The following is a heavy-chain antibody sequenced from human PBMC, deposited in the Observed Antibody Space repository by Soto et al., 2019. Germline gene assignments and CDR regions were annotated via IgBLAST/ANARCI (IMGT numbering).Heavy chain of an antibody. V-gene: IGHV3-33*01. CDR3: ARDREKQQLVFYYYYGMDV. Sequence: QVQLVESGGGVVQPGRSLRLSCAASGFTFSSYGMHWVRQAPGKGLEWVAVIWYDGSNKYYADSVKGRFTISRDNSKNTLYLHMNSLRAEDTAVYYCARDREKQQLVFYYYYGMDVWGQGTTVTVSS. J-gene: IGHJ6*02. CDR1: GFTFSSYG. D-gene: IGHD6-13*01. CDR2: IWYDGSNK.